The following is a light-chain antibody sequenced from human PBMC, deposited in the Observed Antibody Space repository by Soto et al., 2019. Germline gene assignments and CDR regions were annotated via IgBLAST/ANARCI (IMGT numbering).Light chain of an antibody. CDR1: NIGSKR. Sequence: SYELTQPPSVSVAPEKTARLTCGGDNIGSKRVHWYRQKPGQAPVMVIYYDSDRPSGIPERFSGSNSGNTATLTINRVEAGDEADYYCQVWDITTDHHVFGTGTKLPVL. CDR3: QVWDITTDHHV. V-gene: IGLV3-21*04. J-gene: IGLJ1*01. CDR2: YDS.